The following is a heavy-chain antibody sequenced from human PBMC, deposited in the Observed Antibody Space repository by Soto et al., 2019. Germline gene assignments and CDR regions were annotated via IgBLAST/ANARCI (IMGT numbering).Heavy chain of an antibody. V-gene: IGHV1-3*01. CDR2: INAGNGNT. Sequence: QVQLVQSGAEVKKPGASVKVSCKASGYTFTSYAMHWVRQAPGQRREWMGWINAGNGNTKYSQKFQGRVTITRDTSASTAYMELSSLRSEDTAVYYCARDLSITMVRGVDNAFDIWGQGTMVTVSS. D-gene: IGHD3-10*01. CDR1: GYTFTSYA. CDR3: ARDLSITMVRGVDNAFDI. J-gene: IGHJ3*02.